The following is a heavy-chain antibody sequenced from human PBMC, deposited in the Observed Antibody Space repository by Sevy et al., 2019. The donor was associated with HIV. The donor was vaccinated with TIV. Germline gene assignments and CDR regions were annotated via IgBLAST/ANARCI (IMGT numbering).Heavy chain of an antibody. D-gene: IGHD3-22*01. CDR3: AREDYYVSGSYFFDS. J-gene: IGHJ4*02. V-gene: IGHV3-21*01. CDR2: ISSSSNYI. CDR1: GFTLSRYS. Sequence: GGSLRLSCAASGFTLSRYSMNWVRQAPGKGLEWVSSISSSSNYIYYADSVKGRFTISRDNAKNSLYLQMTSLRAEDTAVYYCAREDYYVSGSYFFDSWGQGTLVTVSS.